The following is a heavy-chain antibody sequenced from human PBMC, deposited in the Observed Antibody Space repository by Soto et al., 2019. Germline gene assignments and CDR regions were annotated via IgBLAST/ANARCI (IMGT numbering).Heavy chain of an antibody. J-gene: IGHJ6*02. V-gene: IGHV3-30*18. CDR1: GFTFSSYG. D-gene: IGHD5-12*01. CDR3: AKDRGSGYDTLRVYYYGMDV. CDR2: ISYDGSNK. Sequence: QVQLVESGGGVVQPGRSLRLSCAASGFTFSSYGMHWVRQAPGKGLEWVAVISYDGSNKYYADSVKGRFTISRDNSKNTLYLQMNSLRADDTAVYYCAKDRGSGYDTLRVYYYGMDVWGQGTTVTVSS.